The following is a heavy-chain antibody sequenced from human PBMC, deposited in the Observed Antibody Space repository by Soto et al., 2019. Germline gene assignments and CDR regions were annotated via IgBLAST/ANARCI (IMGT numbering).Heavy chain of an antibody. J-gene: IGHJ4*02. Sequence: EVQLVESGGGLVQPGGSLRLSCAASGFTFSSYWMSWVRQAPGRGLEWMANIKYDGSEKYYVDSVKGRLTNSRDNAKNSLYLQMNGLRAEDTAVYYWASSPHKDSRPDYWGQGTLVAVSS. CDR3: ASSPHKDSRPDY. V-gene: IGHV3-7*03. CDR2: IKYDGSEK. D-gene: IGHD3-22*01. CDR1: GFTFSSYW.